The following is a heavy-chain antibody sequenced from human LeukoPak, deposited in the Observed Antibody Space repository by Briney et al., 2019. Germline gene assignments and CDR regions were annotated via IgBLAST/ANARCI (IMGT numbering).Heavy chain of an antibody. J-gene: IGHJ5*02. CDR3: ARGHYDFWSGSSPGYNWFDP. V-gene: IGHV4-31*03. CDR1: GGSISSGGYY. D-gene: IGHD3-3*01. Sequence: SQTLSLTCTVSGGSISSGGYYWSWIRQHPGKGLEWIGYIYYSGSTYYNPSLKSRVTISVDTSKNQFSLKLSSVTAADTAVYYCARGHYDFWSGSSPGYNWFDPWGQGTLVTVSS. CDR2: IYYSGST.